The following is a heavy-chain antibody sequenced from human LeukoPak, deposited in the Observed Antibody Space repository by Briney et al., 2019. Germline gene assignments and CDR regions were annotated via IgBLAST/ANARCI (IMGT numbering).Heavy chain of an antibody. V-gene: IGHV3-49*04. D-gene: IGHD2/OR15-2a*01. CDR3: ARGRTVSGAKYYFDF. Sequence: GGSLRLSCLTSGFTFRDYGLGWVCQAPGMGLEWVSFTRSKIYGGAPEYAASVRGRFSVSRDDSESIAYLQMNNLESEDTAVYYCARGRTVSGAKYYFDFWSPGTLVAVSS. J-gene: IGHJ4*02. CDR2: TRSKIYGGAP. CDR1: GFTFRDYG.